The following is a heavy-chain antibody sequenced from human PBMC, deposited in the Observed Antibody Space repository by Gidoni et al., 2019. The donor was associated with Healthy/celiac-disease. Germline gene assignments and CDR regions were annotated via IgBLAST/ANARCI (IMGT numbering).Heavy chain of an antibody. V-gene: IGHV3-30*04. Sequence: QVQLVESGGGVVQPGRSRRLSCAASGFTFSIYAMPWVRQAPGKGLEWVAVRSYDGSNKYYADSVKGRFTISRDNSKNTLYLQMNSLRAEDTAVYYCARDTDDFWYYYYGMDVWGQGTTVTVSS. D-gene: IGHD3-3*01. CDR1: GFTFSIYA. CDR3: ARDTDDFWYYYYGMDV. CDR2: RSYDGSNK. J-gene: IGHJ6*02.